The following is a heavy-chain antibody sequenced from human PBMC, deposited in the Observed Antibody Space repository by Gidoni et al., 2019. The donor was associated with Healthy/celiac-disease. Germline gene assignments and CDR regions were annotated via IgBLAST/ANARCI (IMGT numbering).Heavy chain of an antibody. Sequence: EVQLVESGGRLVPPGGSLRLSCAASGCTFSSYWMHWVRKAAGKGLVWVSRINSDGRSTSYADSVKGRFTISRDNAKNTLYLQMNSLRAEDTAVYYCLGHRTWFDPWGQGTLVTVSS. CDR1: GCTFSSYW. V-gene: IGHV3-74*01. CDR2: INSDGRST. CDR3: LGHRTWFDP. J-gene: IGHJ5*02.